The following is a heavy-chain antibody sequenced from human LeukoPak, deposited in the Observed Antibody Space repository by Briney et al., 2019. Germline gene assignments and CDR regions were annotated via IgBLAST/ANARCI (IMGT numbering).Heavy chain of an antibody. CDR3: ARDLVTVTKGFDI. CDR1: DDSFSSHY. Sequence: SETLSLTCAVSDDSFSSHYWTWIRQPPGKGLAWIGYISYIGSTNYNPSLKSRVTISIDTSKNQFSLKLSSVTAADTAVYYCARDLVTVTKGFDIWGQGTMVSVSS. CDR2: ISYIGST. V-gene: IGHV4-59*11. J-gene: IGHJ3*02. D-gene: IGHD4-17*01.